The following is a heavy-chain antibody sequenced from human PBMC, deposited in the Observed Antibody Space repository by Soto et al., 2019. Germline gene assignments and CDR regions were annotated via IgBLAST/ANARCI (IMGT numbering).Heavy chain of an antibody. V-gene: IGHV1-69*12. J-gene: IGHJ4*02. CDR2: IIPIFGTA. D-gene: IGHD1-26*01. Sequence: QVQLVQSGAEVKKPGSSVKVSCKASGGTFSSYAISWVRQAPGQGLEWMGGIIPIFGTANYAQKFQGRVTITADESTSTAYMERSSLRSEDTAVYYCARDRSLHSGTKYYFDYWGQGTLVTVSS. CDR1: GGTFSSYA. CDR3: ARDRSLHSGTKYYFDY.